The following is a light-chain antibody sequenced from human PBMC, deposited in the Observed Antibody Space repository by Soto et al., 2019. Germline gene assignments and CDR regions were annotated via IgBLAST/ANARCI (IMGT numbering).Light chain of an antibody. CDR1: QSVSSY. CDR2: DAS. V-gene: IGKV3-11*01. J-gene: IGKJ5*01. CDR3: QQRSNWPPT. Sequence: EIVLTQSPATLSLSPGERATLSCRASQSVSSYLAWYQQKPGQAPRLLIYDASNRATGIPARFSGSGSGTDFTLTISSLETEDFAFYYCQQRSNWPPTFGQGTRLEIK.